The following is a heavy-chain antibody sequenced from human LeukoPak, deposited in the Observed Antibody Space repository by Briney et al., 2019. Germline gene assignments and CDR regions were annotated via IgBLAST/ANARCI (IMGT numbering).Heavy chain of an antibody. CDR3: ARDLRGYSSYYYYYYGMDV. CDR1: GYSISSGYY. V-gene: IGHV4-38-2*02. CDR2: IYHSGST. D-gene: IGHD6-19*01. J-gene: IGHJ6*02. Sequence: SETLSLTCTVSGYSISSGYYWGWIRQPPGKGLEWIGSIYHSGSTYYNPSLKSRVTISVDTSKNQFSLKLSSVTAADTAVYYCARDLRGYSSYYYYYYGMDVWGQGTTVTVSS.